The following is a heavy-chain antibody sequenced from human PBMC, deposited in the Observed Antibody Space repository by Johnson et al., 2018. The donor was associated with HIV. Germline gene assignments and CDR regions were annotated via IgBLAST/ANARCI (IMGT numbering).Heavy chain of an antibody. D-gene: IGHD1-26*01. CDR1: GFSFSSYG. CDR2: LYADGRT. V-gene: IGHV3-NL1*01. CDR3: ATKGSKWELIVEGFAV. J-gene: IGHJ3*01. Sequence: QVQLVESGGGVVQPGGSLRLSCAASGFSFSSYGIHWVRQAPGKGLEWVSVLYADGRTYYADSVKGRFTVSSDYSENTLYLQMNSLTAEDTAVYYCATKGSKWELIVEGFAVWGQGTMVTVSS.